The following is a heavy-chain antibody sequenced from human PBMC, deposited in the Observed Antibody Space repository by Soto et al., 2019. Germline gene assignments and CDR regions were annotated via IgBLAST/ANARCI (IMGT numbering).Heavy chain of an antibody. V-gene: IGHV4-59*01. J-gene: IGHJ4*02. Sequence: QVQLQESGPGLVKPSETLSLTCTVSGGSISSYYWSWIRQPPGKGLEWIGYIYYSGSTNYNPSLKSRVTISVDTSKNQFSLKLSSVPAADTAVYYCARGSGPRCVLRYFDWLLNFDYWGQGTLVTVSS. CDR1: GGSISSYY. CDR3: ARGSGPRCVLRYFDWLLNFDY. D-gene: IGHD3-9*01. CDR2: IYYSGST.